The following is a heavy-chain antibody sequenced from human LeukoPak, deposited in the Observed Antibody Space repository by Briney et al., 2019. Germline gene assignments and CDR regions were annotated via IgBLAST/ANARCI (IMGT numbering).Heavy chain of an antibody. V-gene: IGHV1-69*05. CDR3: ARAREMATISDYYYYYMDV. D-gene: IGHD5-24*01. CDR2: IIPIFGTA. J-gene: IGHJ6*03. CDR1: GGTFSSYA. Sequence: GASVKVSCKASGGTFSSYAISWVRQAPGQGLEWMGRIIPIFGTANYAQKFQGRATITTDESTSTAYMELSSLRSEDTAVYYCARAREMATISDYYYYYMDVWGKGTTVTVSS.